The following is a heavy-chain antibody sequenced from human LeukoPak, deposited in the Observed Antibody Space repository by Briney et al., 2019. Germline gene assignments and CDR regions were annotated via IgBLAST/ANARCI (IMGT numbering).Heavy chain of an antibody. D-gene: IGHD3-22*01. CDR2: ISSGNSFI. V-gene: IGHV3-21*01. J-gene: IGHJ4*02. Sequence: PGGSLRLSCAASGFTFSTYSMNWVRQAPGKGLEWVSSISSGNSFIYYADSVKGRFTISRDNAKNSLFPQMNSLRAEDTAVYYCARESSGYFYWGQGTLVTVSS. CDR1: GFTFSTYS. CDR3: ARESSGYFY.